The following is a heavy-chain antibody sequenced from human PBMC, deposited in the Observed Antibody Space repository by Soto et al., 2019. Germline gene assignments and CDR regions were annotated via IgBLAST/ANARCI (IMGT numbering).Heavy chain of an antibody. CDR1: GYTITKYG. J-gene: IGHJ5*02. CDR3: ASLSHEVGAWFDP. V-gene: IGHV1-18*01. CDR2: ISAYNGNT. Sequence: ASVTVSCKASGYTITKYGISWVRQTPGQGLEWMGWISAYNGNTNYAQKLQGRVTMTTDTSTSTAYMELRSLRSDDTAVYYCASLSHEVGAWFDPWGQGTLVTVSS.